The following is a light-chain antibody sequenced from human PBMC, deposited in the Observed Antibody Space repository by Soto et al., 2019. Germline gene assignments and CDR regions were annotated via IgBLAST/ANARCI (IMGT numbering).Light chain of an antibody. CDR1: QRFSSN. CDR3: QQRRDLLPR. V-gene: IGKV3-15*01. CDR2: GTS. Sequence: GTSTLSCMPSQRFSSNVAWYQQKPGQAPRLLIYGTSTRVTGIPARFSGSGSGTEITLTICIFQSEDFTVYKCQQRRDLLPRFGKGIKVDIK. J-gene: IGKJ1*01.